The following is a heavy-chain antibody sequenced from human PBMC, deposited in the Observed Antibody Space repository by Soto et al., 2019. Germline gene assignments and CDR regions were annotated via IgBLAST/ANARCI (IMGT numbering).Heavy chain of an antibody. CDR1: GYTFTSYG. Sequence: RASVKVSCKASGYTFTSYGISWVRQAPGQGLEWMGWISAYNGNTNYAQKLQGRVTMTTDTSTSTAYMELRSLRSDDTAVYYCANFYDSSGYYPNDAFDIWGPGTMVTV. CDR2: ISAYNGNT. D-gene: IGHD3-22*01. J-gene: IGHJ3*02. V-gene: IGHV1-18*01. CDR3: ANFYDSSGYYPNDAFDI.